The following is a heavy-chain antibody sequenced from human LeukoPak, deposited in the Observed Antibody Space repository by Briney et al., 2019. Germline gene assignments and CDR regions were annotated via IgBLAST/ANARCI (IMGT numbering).Heavy chain of an antibody. D-gene: IGHD3-3*01. CDR2: IYPGDSDT. V-gene: IGHV5-51*01. CDR3: ARCKTCHYDFWSGYYSYYMDV. CDR1: GYSFTSYW. J-gene: IGHJ6*03. Sequence: GESLKISCKGSGYSFTSYWIGWVRQMPGKGLEWMGIIYPGDSDTRYSPSFQGQVTISADKSISTAYLQWSSLKASDTAMYYCARCKTCHYDFWSGYYSYYMDVWGKGTTVTVSS.